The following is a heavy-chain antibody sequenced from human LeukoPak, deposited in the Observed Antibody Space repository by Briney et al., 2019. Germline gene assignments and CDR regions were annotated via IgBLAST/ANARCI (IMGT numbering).Heavy chain of an antibody. Sequence: ASVKVSCKASGYTFTSYGISWVRQAPGQGLEWMGWISAHNGNTNYAQKLQGRVTMTTDTSTSTAYMELRSLRSDDTAVYYCARDHEGLYRYGQDLQEFDPWGQGTLVTVSS. CDR2: ISAHNGNT. D-gene: IGHD4-17*01. CDR3: ARDHEGLYRYGQDLQEFDP. CDR1: GYTFTSYG. J-gene: IGHJ5*02. V-gene: IGHV1-18*01.